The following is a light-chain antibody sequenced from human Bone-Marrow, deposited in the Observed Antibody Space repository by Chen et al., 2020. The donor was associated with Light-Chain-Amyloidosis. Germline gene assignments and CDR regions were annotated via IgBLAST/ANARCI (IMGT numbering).Light chain of an antibody. CDR3: QSADSSGTDEVI. Sequence: SYELTQQPSVSVSPGQTARITCSGDVLPPKYAYWYHQKLGQAPVIVINRVTARPSGISERFSGCSSGTTATLTISEVQAEDEADYHGQSADSSGTDEVIFGGGTKLTVL. CDR2: RVT. V-gene: IGLV3-25*03. CDR1: VLPPKY. J-gene: IGLJ2*01.